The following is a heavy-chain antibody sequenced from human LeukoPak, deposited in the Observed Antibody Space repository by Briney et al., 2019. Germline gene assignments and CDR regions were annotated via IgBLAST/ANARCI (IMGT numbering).Heavy chain of an antibody. V-gene: IGHV1-58*02. CDR3: AAEFRIGRPGY. J-gene: IGHJ4*02. D-gene: IGHD6-6*01. Sequence: TSVKVSCKASGFTFTSSAMKWVRRARGQRLEWIGWIVVGSGNTNYAQKFQERVSITRDMSTNTAYMELTNLRSEDTAVDYCAAEFRIGRPGYWGQGTLVTVSS. CDR1: GFTFTSSA. CDR2: IVVGSGNT.